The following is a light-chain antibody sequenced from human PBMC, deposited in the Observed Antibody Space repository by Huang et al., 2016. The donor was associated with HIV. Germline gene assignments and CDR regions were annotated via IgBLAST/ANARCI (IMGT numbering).Light chain of an antibody. CDR3: LQTNSFPYT. J-gene: IGKJ2*01. Sequence: DIQMTQSPSSVTASVGDRVTITCRASQGIDSWLAWYQQRPGKAPKVLIYAASSLQGGVPSRFSGSGSGTVFSLTINTLQPEDFATYYCLQTNSFPYTFGQGTNLEI. V-gene: IGKV1D-12*01. CDR2: AAS. CDR1: QGIDSW.